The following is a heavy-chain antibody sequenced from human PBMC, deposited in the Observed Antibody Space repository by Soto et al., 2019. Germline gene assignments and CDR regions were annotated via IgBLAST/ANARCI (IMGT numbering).Heavy chain of an antibody. CDR3: ARDIGPSYPVNWFDP. CDR1: GFTFSSYA. V-gene: IGHV3-30-3*01. CDR2: ISYDGSNK. J-gene: IGHJ5*02. D-gene: IGHD2-2*01. Sequence: GGSLRLSCAASGFTFSSYAMHWVRQAPGKGLEWVAVISYDGSNKYYADSVKGRFTISRDNSKNTLYLQMNSLRAEDTAVYYCARDIGPSYPVNWFDPWGQGTLVTVSS.